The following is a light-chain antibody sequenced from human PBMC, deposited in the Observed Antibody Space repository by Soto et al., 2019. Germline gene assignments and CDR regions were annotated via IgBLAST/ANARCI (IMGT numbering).Light chain of an antibody. CDR3: QSYDSSLSGWV. J-gene: IGLJ3*02. CDR1: SSNIGAGYD. CDR2: GNS. V-gene: IGLV1-40*01. Sequence: QSVLTQPPSVSWAPGQRVTISCTGSSSNIGAGYDVHWYQQLPGTAPKRLIYGNSNRPSGVPDRFSGAKSGTSASLAITGLQAEDEADYYCQSYDSSLSGWVFGGGTKLTVL.